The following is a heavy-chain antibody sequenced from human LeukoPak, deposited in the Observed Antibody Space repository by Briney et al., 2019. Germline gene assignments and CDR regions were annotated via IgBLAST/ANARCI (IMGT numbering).Heavy chain of an antibody. CDR3: AREEEDSSSWYPPPSNWFDP. D-gene: IGHD6-13*01. CDR2: ISSSGSTI. CDR1: GFTFSSYE. J-gene: IGHJ5*02. V-gene: IGHV3-48*03. Sequence: GGSLRLSCAASGFTFSSYEMNWVRQAPGKGLEWVSYISSSGSTIYSADSVKGRFTISRDNAKNSLYLQMNSLRAEDTAVYYCAREEEDSSSWYPPPSNWFDPWGQGTLVTVSS.